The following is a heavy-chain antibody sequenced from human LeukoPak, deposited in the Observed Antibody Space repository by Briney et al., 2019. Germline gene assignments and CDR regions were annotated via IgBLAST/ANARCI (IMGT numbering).Heavy chain of an antibody. CDR3: ARTEYLSGWFDP. D-gene: IGHD2/OR15-2a*01. CDR1: GGSISSYY. CDR2: IYYSGST. V-gene: IGHV4-59*01. J-gene: IGHJ5*02. Sequence: SETLSLTCTVSGGSISSYYLSWIRQPPGKGLEWIGYIYYSGSTNYNPSLKSRVTISVDTSKNQFSLKLRSVTAADTAVYYCARTEYLSGWFDPWGEGTLVTVSS.